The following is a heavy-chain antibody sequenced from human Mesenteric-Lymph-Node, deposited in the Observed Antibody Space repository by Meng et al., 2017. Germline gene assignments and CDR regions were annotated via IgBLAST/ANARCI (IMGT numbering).Heavy chain of an antibody. CDR3: AHRTAYSSGWTKTWWFDP. CDR2: IYWNDDK. Sequence: SGPTLVKPTQTLTLTCTFSGFSLSTSGVGVAWIRQPPGKALEWLALIYWNDDKRYSPSLKSRLTITKDTSKNQVVLTMTNMDPVDTATYYCAHRTAYSSGWTKTWWFDPWGQGTLVTVSS. V-gene: IGHV2-5*01. CDR1: GFSLSTSGVG. J-gene: IGHJ5*02. D-gene: IGHD6-19*01.